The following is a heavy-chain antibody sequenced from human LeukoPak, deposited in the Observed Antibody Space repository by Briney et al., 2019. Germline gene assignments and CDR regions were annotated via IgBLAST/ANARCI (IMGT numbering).Heavy chain of an antibody. V-gene: IGHV3-33*01. CDR2: IWYDGSNK. J-gene: IGHJ5*02. CDR1: GFTFSSYG. Sequence: GGSLRLSCAASGFTFSSYGMHWVRQAPDKGLEWVAVIWYDGSNKYYADSVKGRFTISRDNSKNTLYLQMNSLRAEDTAVYYCARDGPMTLDPWGQGTLVTVSS. CDR3: ARDGPMTLDP.